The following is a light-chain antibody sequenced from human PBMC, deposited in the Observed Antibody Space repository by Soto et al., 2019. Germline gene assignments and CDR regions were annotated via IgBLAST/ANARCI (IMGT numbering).Light chain of an antibody. V-gene: IGKV1-27*01. CDR1: QGISNY. CDR2: AAS. J-gene: IGKJ3*01. Sequence: DIQMTQSPSSLSASVGDRVTITCRASQGISNYLAWYQQKPGKVPKLLIYAASTLQSGVPSRFSGSGSGTDFTLTISSLQPEDVATYYCQKYNSDPRGFTFGPGTKVDIK. CDR3: QKYNSDPRGFT.